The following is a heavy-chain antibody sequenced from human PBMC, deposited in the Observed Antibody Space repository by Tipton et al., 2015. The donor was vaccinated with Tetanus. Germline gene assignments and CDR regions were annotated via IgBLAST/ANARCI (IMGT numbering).Heavy chain of an antibody. CDR3: AKRDNNDYYTGRDVFDV. J-gene: IGHJ3*01. CDR1: GFPSTISFSRYA. V-gene: IGHV3-23*01. Sequence: SLRLSCTASGFPSTISFSRYAMSWVRQAPGKGLEWVSLISGSGGTTYFADSVQGRFNISRDNSRNTLFLHMNSLRAEDTAVYYCAKRDNNDYYTGRDVFDVWGQGTMVTVSS. CDR2: ISGSGGTT. D-gene: IGHD3-3*01.